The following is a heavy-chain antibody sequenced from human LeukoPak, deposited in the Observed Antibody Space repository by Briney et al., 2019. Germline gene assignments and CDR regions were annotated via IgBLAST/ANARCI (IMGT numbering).Heavy chain of an antibody. CDR3: ARDSRGYYDSNNTPETAFDI. D-gene: IGHD3-22*01. Sequence: PSETLSPTCTVSGGSISNYYWSWIRQPAGKGLEWIGRIYSSGSTNYNPSLKSRVTMSVDTSKNQFSLKLSSVTAADTALYYCARDSRGYYDSNNTPETAFDIWGQGTMVTVSS. V-gene: IGHV4-4*07. CDR1: GGSISNYY. J-gene: IGHJ3*02. CDR2: IYSSGST.